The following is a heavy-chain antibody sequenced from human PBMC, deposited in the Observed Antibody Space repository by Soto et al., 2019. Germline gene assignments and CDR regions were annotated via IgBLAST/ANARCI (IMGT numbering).Heavy chain of an antibody. CDR2: INPNSGGT. J-gene: IGHJ4*02. D-gene: IGHD2-15*01. CDR1: GYTCTGYY. CDR3: ARDRIYSRYCYGY. Sequence: ASVKVSCKASGYTCTGYYLHWVRQAPGQGLEWMGWINPNSGGTNYAQKFQGWVTMTRDTSISTAYMELSRLRSDDTAVYFCARDRIYSRYCYGYWGRGTRGTVSS. V-gene: IGHV1-2*04.